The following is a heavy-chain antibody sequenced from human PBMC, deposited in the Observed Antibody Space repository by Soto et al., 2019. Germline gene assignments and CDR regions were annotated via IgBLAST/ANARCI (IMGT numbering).Heavy chain of an antibody. J-gene: IGHJ3*02. CDR3: ARVWVVTMVRGASVAFDI. CDR1: GYTFTSYG. Sequence: GASVKVSCKASGYTFTSYGISWVRQAPGQGLEWMGWISAYNGNTNYAQKLQGRVTMTTDTSTSTAYMELRSLRSDDTAVFYCARVWVVTMVRGASVAFDIWGQGTMVTVSS. CDR2: ISAYNGNT. V-gene: IGHV1-18*01. D-gene: IGHD3-10*01.